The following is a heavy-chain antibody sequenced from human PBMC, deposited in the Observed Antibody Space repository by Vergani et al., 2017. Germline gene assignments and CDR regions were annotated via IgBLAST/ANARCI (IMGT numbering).Heavy chain of an antibody. CDR3: ARDSTTRGPLYGMDV. J-gene: IGHJ6*02. CDR1: GYTFTSYY. Sequence: QVQLVQSGAEVKKPGASVKVSCKASGYTFTSYYMHWVRQAPGQGLEWMGIINPSGGSTSYAQKFQGRVTMTRDTSTSTVYMELSSLRSEDTAVYYCARDSTTRGPLYGMDVWGQGTTVTVSS. D-gene: IGHD4-17*01. CDR2: INPSGGST. V-gene: IGHV1-46*03.